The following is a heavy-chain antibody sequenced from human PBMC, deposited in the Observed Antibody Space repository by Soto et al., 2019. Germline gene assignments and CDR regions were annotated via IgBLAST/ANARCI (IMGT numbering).Heavy chain of an antibody. CDR1: GFTFSNYW. D-gene: IGHD2-2*01. V-gene: IGHV3-74*01. Sequence: EVQLVESGGGLVQPGGSLRLSCAASGFTFSNYWMHWVCQAPGKGLVWVSRVNSDGSSTDYADSVKGRFTTSRANAKNTMYMQMNSLRGEDTAVYSCVRARYQLSSWGQGTLVAVSS. CDR2: VNSDGSST. CDR3: VRARYQLSS. J-gene: IGHJ1*01.